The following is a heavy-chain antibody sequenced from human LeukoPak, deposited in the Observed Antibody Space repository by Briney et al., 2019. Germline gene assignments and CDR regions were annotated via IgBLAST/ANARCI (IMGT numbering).Heavy chain of an antibody. CDR1: GYTFTGYY. Sequence: GASVKVSCKASGYTFTGYYMHWVRQAPGQGLEWMGWISAYNGNTNYAQKLQGRVTMTTDTSTSTAYMELRSLRSDDTAVYYCARDPGGVWGQSFDYWGQGTLVTVSS. CDR3: ARDPGGVWGQSFDY. V-gene: IGHV1-18*04. CDR2: ISAYNGNT. J-gene: IGHJ4*02. D-gene: IGHD3-16*01.